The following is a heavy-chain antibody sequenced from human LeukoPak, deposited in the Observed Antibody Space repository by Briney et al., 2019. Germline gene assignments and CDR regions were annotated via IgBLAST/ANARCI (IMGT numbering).Heavy chain of an antibody. CDR1: GYTFTSYA. J-gene: IGHJ5*02. D-gene: IGHD1-26*01. V-gene: IGHV7-4-1*02. CDR3: ARRDSGSYWGWFDP. CDR2: INTNTGNP. Sequence: ASVKVSCKASGYTFTSYAMNWVRQAPGQGLEWMGWINTNTGNPTYAQGFTGRFVFSLDTSVSTAYLQISSLKAEDTAVYYCARRDSGSYWGWFDPWGQGTLVTVSS.